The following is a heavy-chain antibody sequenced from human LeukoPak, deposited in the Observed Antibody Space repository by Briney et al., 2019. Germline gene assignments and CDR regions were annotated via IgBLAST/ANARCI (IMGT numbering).Heavy chain of an antibody. Sequence: ASVKVSCKASGGSFSTYVLTWVRQAPGQGLEWMGWISPYNGNTNYAQKFQGRVTLTTDTSTSTAYMELRSLRSDDTAVYYCARGPHERSGYPDDWGQGTLVTVSS. J-gene: IGHJ4*02. V-gene: IGHV1-18*01. D-gene: IGHD3-22*01. CDR1: GGSFSTYV. CDR2: ISPYNGNT. CDR3: ARGPHERSGYPDD.